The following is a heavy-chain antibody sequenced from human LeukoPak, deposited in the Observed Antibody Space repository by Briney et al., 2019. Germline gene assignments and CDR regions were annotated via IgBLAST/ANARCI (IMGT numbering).Heavy chain of an antibody. J-gene: IGHJ4*02. Sequence: SETLSLTCTVAGGSISSYYWSWIRQLPGKRVEWIGNIYYSGSTNYNPSLKSRVTISVDTSKNQFSLKLSSMTAADTAVYYCARVSSSSDFDYWGQGTLVTVSS. CDR3: ARVSSSSDFDY. D-gene: IGHD6-6*01. CDR1: GGSISSYY. CDR2: IYYSGST. V-gene: IGHV4-59*01.